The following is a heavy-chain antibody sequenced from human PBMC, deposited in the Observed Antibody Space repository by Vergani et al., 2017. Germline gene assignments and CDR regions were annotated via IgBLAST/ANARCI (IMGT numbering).Heavy chain of an antibody. CDR3: ARGDLEVYYYMDV. CDR2: ISYDGSNK. CDR1: GFTFSSYA. J-gene: IGHJ6*03. V-gene: IGHV3-30*01. Sequence: QVQLVESGGGVVQPGRSLRLSCAASGFTFSSYAMHWVRQAPGKGLEWVAVISYDGSNKYYADPVKGRFTISRDNSKNTLYLQMNSLRAADTAVYYCARGDLEVYYYMDVWGKGTTVTVSS.